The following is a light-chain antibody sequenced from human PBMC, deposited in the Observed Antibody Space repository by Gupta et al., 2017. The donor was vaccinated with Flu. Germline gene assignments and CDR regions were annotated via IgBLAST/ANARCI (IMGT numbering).Light chain of an antibody. V-gene: IGLV2-14*01. CDR1: SSDVGDYNR. CDR3: SSYTRSTASRIAWV. CDR2: EVS. Sequence: QSALTQPASVSGSPGQSITISCTGTSSDVGDYNRVSWYQQHPGKAPKRIVYEVSNRPSGVSNRFSGSKSGNTASRTISGLQADDEADYYCSSYTRSTASRIAWVFGGGTKVTVL. J-gene: IGLJ3*02.